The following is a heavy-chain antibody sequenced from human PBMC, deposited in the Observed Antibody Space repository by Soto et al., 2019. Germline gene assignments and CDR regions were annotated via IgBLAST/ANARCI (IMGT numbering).Heavy chain of an antibody. Sequence: QLQLQESGPGLVKPSETLSLTCTVSGGSISSSSYYWGWIRQPPGKGLEWIGSIYYSGSTYYNPSLKSRVTISVDTSKNQFSLKLSSVTAADTAVYYCARPKDITMIVVRSAFDIWGQGTMVTVSS. J-gene: IGHJ3*02. D-gene: IGHD3-22*01. CDR1: GGSISSSSYY. CDR3: ARPKDITMIVVRSAFDI. CDR2: IYYSGST. V-gene: IGHV4-39*01.